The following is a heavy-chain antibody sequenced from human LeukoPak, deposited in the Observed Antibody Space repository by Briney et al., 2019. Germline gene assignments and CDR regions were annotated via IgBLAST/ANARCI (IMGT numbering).Heavy chain of an antibody. Sequence: SQTLSLTCAISGDSVSRNNIAWNWIRQSPSRGLEWLGRTYYKSQWYYDYGPYVRSRITINPDTSKNQFSLQLNSVSPEDTAVYYCARGRDVVVVPAADFDYWGQGILVTVSS. V-gene: IGHV6-1*01. CDR3: ARGRDVVVVPAADFDY. J-gene: IGHJ4*02. CDR1: GDSVSRNNIA. CDR2: TYYKSQWYY. D-gene: IGHD2-2*01.